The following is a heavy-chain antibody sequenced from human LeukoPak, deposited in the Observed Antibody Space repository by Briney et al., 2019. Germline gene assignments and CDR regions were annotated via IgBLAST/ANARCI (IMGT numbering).Heavy chain of an antibody. J-gene: IGHJ3*02. CDR1: GYTFTSYY. Sequence: ASVKVSCKASGYTFTSYYMHWVRQAPGQGLERMGIINPSGGSTSYAQKFQGRVTMTRDMSTSTVYMELSSLRSEDTAVYYCATSDCGGDCFHPYAFDIWGQGTMVTVSS. CDR3: ATSDCGGDCFHPYAFDI. CDR2: INPSGGST. V-gene: IGHV1-46*01. D-gene: IGHD2-21*02.